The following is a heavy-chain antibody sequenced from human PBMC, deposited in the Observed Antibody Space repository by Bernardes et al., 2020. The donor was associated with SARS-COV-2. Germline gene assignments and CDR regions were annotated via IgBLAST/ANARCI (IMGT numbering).Heavy chain of an antibody. D-gene: IGHD6-19*01. CDR1: GFPFTSYA. CDR3: AKDVYSSSIYGLDV. J-gene: IGHJ6*02. Sequence: GGSLRLSCVASGFPFTSYAMTWVRQAPGKGLEWVSGINGVGGGSTTYYADAVKGRFTISRDLSQNILYLQMNNLRADDTAVYYCAKDVYSSSIYGLDVWGQGTTVTVSS. V-gene: IGHV3-23*01. CDR2: INGVGGGSTT.